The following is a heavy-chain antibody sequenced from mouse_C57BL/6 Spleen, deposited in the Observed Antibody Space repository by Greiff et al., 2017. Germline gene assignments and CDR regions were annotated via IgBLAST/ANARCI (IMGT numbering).Heavy chain of an antibody. CDR3: AREDGYRYYFDY. Sequence: QVHVKQSGAELVKPGASVKISCKASGYAFSSYWMNWVKQRPGKGLEWIGQIYPGDGDTNYNGKFKGKATLTADKSSSTAYMQLSSLTSEDSAVYFCAREDGYRYYFDYWGQGTTLTVSS. V-gene: IGHV1-80*01. J-gene: IGHJ2*01. CDR2: IYPGDGDT. D-gene: IGHD2-3*01. CDR1: GYAFSSYW.